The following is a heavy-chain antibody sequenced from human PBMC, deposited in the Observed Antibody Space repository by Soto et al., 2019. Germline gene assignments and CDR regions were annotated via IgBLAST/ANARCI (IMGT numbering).Heavy chain of an antibody. D-gene: IGHD3-10*01. CDR1: GYTFTSYA. CDR2: INAGNGNT. J-gene: IGHJ6*02. V-gene: IGHV1-3*01. Sequence: GASVKVSCKASGYTFTSYAMHWVRQAPGQRLEWMGWINAGNGNTKYSQKFQGRVTITRDTSASTAYMELSSLRSEDTAVYYCARLRREYYGSGSYPTYYYYGMDVWGQGTTVTVSS. CDR3: ARLRREYYGSGSYPTYYYYGMDV.